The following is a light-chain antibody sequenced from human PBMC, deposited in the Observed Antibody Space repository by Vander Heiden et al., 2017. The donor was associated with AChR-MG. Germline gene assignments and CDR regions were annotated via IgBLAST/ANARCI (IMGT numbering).Light chain of an antibody. V-gene: IGLV2-11*01. CDR3: CSYAGTYTYV. Sequence: QSALTQPRAVSGAPGQSVSISCTGFNSDVGAYNYVSWYQQHPAKAPRLLIFDVSRRASGVPDRFSASKSGTTASLTISGLQAEDEADYYCCSYAGTYTYVFGIGTKVTVL. CDR2: DVS. J-gene: IGLJ1*01. CDR1: NSDVGAYNY.